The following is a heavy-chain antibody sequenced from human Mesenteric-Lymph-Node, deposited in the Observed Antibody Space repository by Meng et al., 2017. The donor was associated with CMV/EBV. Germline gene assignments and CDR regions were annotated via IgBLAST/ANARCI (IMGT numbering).Heavy chain of an antibody. V-gene: IGHV3-7*01. Sequence: GGSLRLSCAASGSPFSSYWMSWVRQAPGKGREWVANIKQVVSEKYYVDSVKGRFTISRDNAKTSLYLQMNSLRAEDTAVYYCARVVNDFWSGYYLYYFDYWGQGTLVTVSS. CDR1: GSPFSSYW. D-gene: IGHD3-3*01. J-gene: IGHJ4*02. CDR2: IKQVVSEK. CDR3: ARVVNDFWSGYYLYYFDY.